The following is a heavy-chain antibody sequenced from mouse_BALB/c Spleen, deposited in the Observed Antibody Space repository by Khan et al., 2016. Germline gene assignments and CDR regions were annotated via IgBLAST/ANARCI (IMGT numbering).Heavy chain of an antibody. V-gene: IGHV1S34*01. CDR1: GYSFTGCY. D-gene: IGHD2-3*01. Sequence: LVKTGTSVKISCKASGYSFTGCYMHWVKQSHGKSLEWIGYISCYNGATRYNQKFKGKATFTVDTSSSTAYMQFNSLTSEDSAVYYFGRSSMGTYYYAMDYWGQGTSVTVSS. CDR2: ISCYNGAT. J-gene: IGHJ4*01. CDR3: GRSSMGTYYYAMDY.